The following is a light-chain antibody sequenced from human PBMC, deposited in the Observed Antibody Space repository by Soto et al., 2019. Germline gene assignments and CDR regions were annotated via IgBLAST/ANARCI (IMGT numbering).Light chain of an antibody. V-gene: IGLV2-18*01. CDR1: STDFVSYNR. CDR3: AAWDDSPSGSYV. Sequence: QSVLTQPPSVSGSPGQSVTISCTGTSTDFVSYNRVSWYQQPPGTAPKLIIYEASNRPSGVPDRFSGSKSGTSASLAISGLRSEDQADYSCAAWDDSPSGSYVSAPATQVTVL. J-gene: IGLJ1*01. CDR2: EAS.